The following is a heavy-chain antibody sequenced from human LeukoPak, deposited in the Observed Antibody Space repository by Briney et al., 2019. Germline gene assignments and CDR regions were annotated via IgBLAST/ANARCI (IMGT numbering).Heavy chain of an antibody. J-gene: IGHJ4*02. CDR2: INPNSGGT. D-gene: IGHD5-18*01. Sequence: ASVKVSCKASGYTFTGYYMHWVRQAPGQGLEWMGWINPNSGGTNYAQKFQGRVTMTRDTSISTAYMELSRLRSDDTAVYYCARGSGYSYGYLAYWGQGTLVTVSS. CDR3: ARGSGYSYGYLAY. V-gene: IGHV1-2*02. CDR1: GYTFTGYY.